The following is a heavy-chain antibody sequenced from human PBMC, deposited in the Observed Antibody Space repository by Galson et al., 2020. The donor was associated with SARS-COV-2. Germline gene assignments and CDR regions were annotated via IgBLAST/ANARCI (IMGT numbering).Heavy chain of an antibody. V-gene: IGHV1-2*02. D-gene: IGHD5-18*01. Sequence: ASVKVSCKASGYTFTGYYIHWVRPAPGQGLEWMGWINPNSGGTNYAQKFQGRVTMTRDTSISIAYMELSRLRSDDTAVYYCASDGTAMVTNGCDMWGQGTMGTVSS. CDR2: INPNSGGT. CDR1: GYTFTGYY. J-gene: IGHJ3*02. CDR3: ASDGTAMVTNGCDM.